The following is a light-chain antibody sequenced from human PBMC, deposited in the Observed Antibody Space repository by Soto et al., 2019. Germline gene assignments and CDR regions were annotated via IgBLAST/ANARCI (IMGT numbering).Light chain of an antibody. CDR2: GAS. Sequence: EIVLTQSPGTLSLSPGERATLSCRASQSVSSSYLAWYQQKPGQAPRHLIYGASSRATGIPDRFSGSGSGTDFTLTISTLEPEDFAVYYCQQYGSSPPITFGQGTRLEMK. CDR3: QQYGSSPPIT. CDR1: QSVSSSY. J-gene: IGKJ5*01. V-gene: IGKV3-20*01.